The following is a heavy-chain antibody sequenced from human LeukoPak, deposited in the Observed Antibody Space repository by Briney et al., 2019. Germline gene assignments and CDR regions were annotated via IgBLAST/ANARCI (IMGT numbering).Heavy chain of an antibody. V-gene: IGHV4-4*09. CDR3: AGGRGSSWYSRQVFDY. CDR2: IYSSGST. Sequence: SETLSLTCTVSGGSISGYYWSWIRQPPGKGLEWIGYIYSSGSTNYNPSLKSRVTISVDTSKNQFSLKLSSVPAADTAGYYCAGGRGSSWYSRQVFDYWGQGTLVTVSS. J-gene: IGHJ4*02. CDR1: GGSISGYY. D-gene: IGHD6-13*01.